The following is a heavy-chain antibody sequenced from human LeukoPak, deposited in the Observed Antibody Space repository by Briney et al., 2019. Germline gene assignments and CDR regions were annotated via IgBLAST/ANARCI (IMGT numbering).Heavy chain of an antibody. J-gene: IGHJ5*02. CDR2: ISGSGDST. CDR3: VKAIRQQLVQSWFDP. CDR1: GFTFSSYA. D-gene: IGHD6-13*01. V-gene: IGHV3-23*01. Sequence: GGSLRLSCAASGFTFSSYAMSWVRQAPGKGLEWVSAISGSGDSTYYADSVKGRFTISRDNSKNTLYLQMNSLRADDTAVYFCVKAIRQQLVQSWFDPWGQGTLVTVSS.